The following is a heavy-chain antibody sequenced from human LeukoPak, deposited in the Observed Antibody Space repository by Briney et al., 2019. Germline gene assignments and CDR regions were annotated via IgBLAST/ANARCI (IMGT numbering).Heavy chain of an antibody. CDR1: GYSFTNYW. Sequence: GESLKISCKGSGYSFTNYWIGWVRQMPGKGLEWMGIIYPGDSDTRYSPSLQGQVTISADKSISTAYLQWSSLKASDTAMYYCARPWGVTPYYFDYWGQGTLVTVSS. J-gene: IGHJ4*02. V-gene: IGHV5-51*01. CDR3: ARPWGVTPYYFDY. D-gene: IGHD1-14*01. CDR2: IYPGDSDT.